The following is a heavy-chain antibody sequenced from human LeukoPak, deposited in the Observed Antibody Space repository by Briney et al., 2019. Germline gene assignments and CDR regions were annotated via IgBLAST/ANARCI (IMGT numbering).Heavy chain of an antibody. J-gene: IGHJ4*02. CDR2: IYNGDNT. CDR1: GFTVSSNH. CDR3: ARAQRWLVFDS. V-gene: IGHV3-53*01. D-gene: IGHD6-19*01. Sequence: GGSLRLSCAASGFTVSSNHMSWVRQVPGKGLDWVAVIYNGDNTKYADSVKGRFTIFRDNSKNTLYLQMNSLRAEDTAVYYCARAQRWLVFDSWGQGTLVTVSS.